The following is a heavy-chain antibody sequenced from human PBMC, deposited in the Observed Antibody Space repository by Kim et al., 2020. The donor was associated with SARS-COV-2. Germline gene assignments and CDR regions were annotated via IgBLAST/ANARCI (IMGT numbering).Heavy chain of an antibody. CDR2: INPSGGST. V-gene: IGHV1-46*01. Sequence: ASVKVSCKASGYTFTSYYMHWVRQAPGQGLEWMGIINPSGGSTSYAQKFQGRVTMTRDTSTSTVYMELSSLRSEDTAVYYCARDPTLTISDPWDYYHYMDVWGKGTTVTVSS. D-gene: IGHD3-3*01. J-gene: IGHJ6*03. CDR3: ARDPTLTISDPWDYYHYMDV. CDR1: GYTFTSYY.